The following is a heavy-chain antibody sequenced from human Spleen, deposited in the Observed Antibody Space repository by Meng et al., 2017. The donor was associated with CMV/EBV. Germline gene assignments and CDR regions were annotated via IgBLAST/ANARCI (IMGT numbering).Heavy chain of an antibody. CDR1: SMSRISYE. V-gene: IGHV4-39*01. D-gene: IGHD3-3*01. Sequence: SMSRISYEWGRNREARGKGREGMKSIKYSGSRKNREEKKRRDTISVETSKNQFSLKLSSVTAADTAVYYCARQGHDFWNGYYNMDYWGQGTLVTVSS. J-gene: IGHJ4*02. CDR3: ARQGHDFWNGYYNMDY. CDR2: IKYSGSR.